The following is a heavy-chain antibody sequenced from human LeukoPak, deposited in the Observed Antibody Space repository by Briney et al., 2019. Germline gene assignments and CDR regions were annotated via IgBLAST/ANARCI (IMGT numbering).Heavy chain of an antibody. D-gene: IGHD3-10*01. V-gene: IGHV1-2*06. CDR2: INPNSGGT. CDR3: ARSTMVRGVINPHDY. CDR1: GYTFTGYY. Sequence: GASVKVSCKASGYTFTGYYMHWVRQAPGQGLEWMGRINPNSGGTNYAQKFQGRVTMTRDTSISTAYMELSRLRSDDTAVYYCARSTMVRGVINPHDYWGQGTLVTVSS. J-gene: IGHJ4*02.